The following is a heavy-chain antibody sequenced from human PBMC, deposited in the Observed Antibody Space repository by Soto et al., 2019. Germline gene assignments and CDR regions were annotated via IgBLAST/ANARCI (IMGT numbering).Heavy chain of an antibody. V-gene: IGHV3-33*01. J-gene: IGHJ6*02. CDR2: IWYDGSNK. Sequence: GGSLRLSCAASGFTFSSYGMHWVRQAPGKGLEWVAVIWYDGSNKYYADSVKGRFTISRDNSKNTLYLQMNSLRAEDTAVYYCARDLAIGGVIIPYYYYGMDVWGQGTTVTVSS. D-gene: IGHD3-10*01. CDR3: ARDLAIGGVIIPYYYYGMDV. CDR1: GFTFSSYG.